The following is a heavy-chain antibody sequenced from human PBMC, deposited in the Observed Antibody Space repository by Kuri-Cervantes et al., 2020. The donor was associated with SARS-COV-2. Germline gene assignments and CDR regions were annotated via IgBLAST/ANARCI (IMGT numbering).Heavy chain of an antibody. J-gene: IGHJ3*02. D-gene: IGHD3-16*02. V-gene: IGHV1-18*01. CDR1: GGTFSSYT. CDR3: ARARDMMTIGGVIVSAFDI. Sequence: ASVKVSCKASGGTFSSYTISWVRQAPGQGLEWMGGIIAYNGNTNYAQKLQGRVTMTTDTSTSTAYMELSRLRSDDTAVYYCARARDMMTIGGVIVSAFDIWGQGTMVTVSS. CDR2: IIAYNGNT.